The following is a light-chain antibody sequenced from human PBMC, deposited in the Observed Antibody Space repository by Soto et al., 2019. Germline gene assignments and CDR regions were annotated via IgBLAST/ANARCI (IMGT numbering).Light chain of an antibody. V-gene: IGLV2-8*01. CDR1: SSDVGGYDY. J-gene: IGLJ1*01. Sequence: QSVLTQPPSASGSPGQSVTISCTGTSSDVGGYDYVSWYQQHPGKAPKLMIYEVTIRPSGVSDRFSGSKSGNTASLTVSGLQSEDEADYYCSSYTGGNPSDVFGTGTKGTVL. CDR3: SSYTGGNPSDV. CDR2: EVT.